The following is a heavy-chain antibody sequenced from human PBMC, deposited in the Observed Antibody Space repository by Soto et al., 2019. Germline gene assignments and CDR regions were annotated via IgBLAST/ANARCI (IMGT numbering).Heavy chain of an antibody. J-gene: IGHJ4*02. CDR1: GGSFSGYY. CDR2: INHSGST. Sequence: QVQLQQWGAGLLKPSETLSLTCAVYGGSFSGYYWSWIRQPPGKGLEWIGEINHSGSTNYNPSLKRHDPLSADTSKNQFALKLSSVTAAVTAVYYCARVESSRGYRLDKIDYWGQGTLVTVSS. D-gene: IGHD6-13*01. CDR3: ARVESSRGYRLDKIDY. V-gene: IGHV4-34*01.